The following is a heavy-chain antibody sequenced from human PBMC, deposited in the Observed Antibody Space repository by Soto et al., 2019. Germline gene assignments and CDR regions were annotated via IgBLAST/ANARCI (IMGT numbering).Heavy chain of an antibody. CDR3: ARQACSGASCYTGDAFDI. V-gene: IGHV4-34*01. D-gene: IGHD2-15*01. J-gene: IGHJ3*02. Sequence: PSETLSLTCAVYGGSFSGYYWSWIRQPPGKGLEWIGEINHSGSTNYNPSLRSRVTISVDTSKNQFSLKLSSVTAADMAVYFCARQACSGASCYTGDAFDIWGQGTMVTVSS. CDR1: GGSFSGYY. CDR2: INHSGST.